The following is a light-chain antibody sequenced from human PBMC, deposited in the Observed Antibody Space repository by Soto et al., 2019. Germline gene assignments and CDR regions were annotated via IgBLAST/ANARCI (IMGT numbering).Light chain of an antibody. J-gene: IGLJ2*01. CDR1: SGDVGGYYY. Sequence: QSVLTEPASVSGSPGQSITISCTGTSGDVGGYYYVSWYQQLPGKAPKLMISEVSNRPSGVPDRFSGSKSGNTASLTISGLQAEDEADYYCCSYAGSGVVFGGGTKLTVL. V-gene: IGLV2-14*01. CDR2: EVS. CDR3: CSYAGSGVV.